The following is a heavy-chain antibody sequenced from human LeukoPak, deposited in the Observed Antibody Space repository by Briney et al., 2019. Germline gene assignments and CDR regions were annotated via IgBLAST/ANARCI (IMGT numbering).Heavy chain of an antibody. CDR2: IYQSGKT. V-gene: IGHV4-34*01. CDR3: ARGLPGGQLSRYDY. Sequence: SETLSLTCAVYGGSFSGYYWGWIRQPPGKGLEWMGIIYQSGKTYCNPSLESRVTISVDTSKNQFSLEMNSMTAADTAMYYCARGLPGGQLSRYDYWGQGTLVTVSS. CDR1: GGSFSGYY. D-gene: IGHD6-13*01. J-gene: IGHJ4*02.